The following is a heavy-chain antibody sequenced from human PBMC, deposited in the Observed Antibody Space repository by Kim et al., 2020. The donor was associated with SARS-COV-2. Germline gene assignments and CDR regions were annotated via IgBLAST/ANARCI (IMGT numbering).Heavy chain of an antibody. J-gene: IGHJ3*02. Sequence: SETLSLTCAVSGGSISSGGYSWSWIRQPPGKGLEWIGYIYHSGSTYYNPSLKSRVTISVDRSKNQFSLKLSSVTAADTAVYYCASALRPDAFDIWGQGTMVTVSS. CDR2: IYHSGST. CDR1: GGSISSGGYS. D-gene: IGHD5-12*01. V-gene: IGHV4-30-2*01. CDR3: ASALRPDAFDI.